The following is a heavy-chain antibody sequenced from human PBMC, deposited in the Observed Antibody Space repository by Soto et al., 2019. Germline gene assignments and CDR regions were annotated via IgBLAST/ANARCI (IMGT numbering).Heavy chain of an antibody. J-gene: IGHJ6*02. V-gene: IGHV3-15*01. CDR3: TTDTASSYYYGMQV. CDR2: IKSKTDGGTT. Sequence: PGGSLRLSCASSVFTFSNAWMSCVRHSPGKGLEWVGRIKSKTDGGTTDYAAPVKGRFTISRDDSKNTLYLQMNSLKTEDTAVYYCTTDTASSYYYGMQVWGQGTTVTVS. CDR1: VFTFSNAW. D-gene: IGHD4-17*01.